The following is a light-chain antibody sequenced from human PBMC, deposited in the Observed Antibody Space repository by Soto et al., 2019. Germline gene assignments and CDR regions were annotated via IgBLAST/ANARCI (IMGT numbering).Light chain of an antibody. Sequence: QSVLTXPPSXXXXXXQRVTISCSGXXXNIGSNTVKWYQQLPGTAPKLLIYTNDQRPSGVPDRFSGSKSGTSASLAISGLQSEDEADYFCATWDDTLNGPVFGGGTKVTVL. J-gene: IGLJ2*01. CDR1: XXNIGSNT. V-gene: IGLV1-44*01. CDR3: ATWDDTLNGPV. CDR2: TND.